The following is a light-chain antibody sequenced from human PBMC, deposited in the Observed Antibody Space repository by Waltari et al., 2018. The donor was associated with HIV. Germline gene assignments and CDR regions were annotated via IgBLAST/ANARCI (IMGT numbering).Light chain of an antibody. CDR3: QTWGTGIQV. Sequence: QLVLTQSPSASASLGASVKLTCTLSSGHSSYAIAWHQQQPEKGPRYLMKLNSDGSHSKGDGIPGRFSGSSSGAERYLTIPSLQSEDEADYYCQTWGTGIQVFGGGTKLTVL. CDR1: SGHSSYA. CDR2: LNSDGSH. J-gene: IGLJ2*01. V-gene: IGLV4-69*01.